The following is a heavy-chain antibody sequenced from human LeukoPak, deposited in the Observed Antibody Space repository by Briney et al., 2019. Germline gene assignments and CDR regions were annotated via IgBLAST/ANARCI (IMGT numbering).Heavy chain of an antibody. D-gene: IGHD6-19*01. CDR2: INPSGGST. V-gene: IGHV1-46*01. J-gene: IGHJ6*02. CDR3: ARDRGVGSSGYGMDV. Sequence: GASVKVSCKASGYTFTSYYMYWVRQAPGQGLEWMEIINPSGGSTSYAQKFQGRVTMTRDTSTSTVYMELSSLRSEDTAVYYCARDRGVGSSGYGMDVWGQGTTVTVSS. CDR1: GYTFTSYY.